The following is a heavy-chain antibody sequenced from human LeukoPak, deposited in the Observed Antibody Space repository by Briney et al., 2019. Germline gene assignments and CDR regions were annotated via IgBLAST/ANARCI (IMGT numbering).Heavy chain of an antibody. Sequence: HPSETLSLTCTVSGGSISSSSYYWGWIRQPPGKGLEWIGSIYYSGSTYYNPSLQSRVTISVDTSKNQFSLKLNSVTAADTAVYYCASFYCSGGSCYQYFSYYYMDVWGKGTTVTISS. CDR2: IYYSGST. V-gene: IGHV4-39*01. CDR1: GGSISSSSYY. D-gene: IGHD2-15*01. J-gene: IGHJ6*03. CDR3: ASFYCSGGSCYQYFSYYYMDV.